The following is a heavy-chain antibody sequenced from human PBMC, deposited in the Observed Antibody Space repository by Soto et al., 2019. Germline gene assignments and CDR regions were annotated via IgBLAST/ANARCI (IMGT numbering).Heavy chain of an antibody. D-gene: IGHD3-10*01. CDR1: GFPFSSHS. J-gene: IGHJ4*02. CDR2: ISSSTSIT. Sequence: GGSLRLSCAASGFPFSSHSMNWVRQAPGKGLEWVSYISSSTSITHYADSVKGRFTISRDNAKNSLYLQMNSLRAEDTAVYYCARDIYNSGSYSQFDYWGQGTLVTVSS. CDR3: ARDIYNSGSYSQFDY. V-gene: IGHV3-48*04.